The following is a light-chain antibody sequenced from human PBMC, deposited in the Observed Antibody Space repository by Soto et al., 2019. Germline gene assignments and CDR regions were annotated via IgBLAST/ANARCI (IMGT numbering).Light chain of an antibody. CDR2: KAS. J-gene: IGKJ2*01. Sequence: DIRMTKSPSTLSASAGDRVTITCRASQSINSWLAWYQQKPGKAHKLLIYKASSLERVVPSRFSGSGSGTEFTLTISSLQPEEFATYYCQQYTFYYTFGQGTKREIK. V-gene: IGKV1-5*03. CDR3: QQYTFYYT. CDR1: QSINSW.